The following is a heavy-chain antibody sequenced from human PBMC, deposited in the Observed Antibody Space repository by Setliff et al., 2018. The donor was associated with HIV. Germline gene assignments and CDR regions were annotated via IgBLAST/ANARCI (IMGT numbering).Heavy chain of an antibody. D-gene: IGHD2-8*02. Sequence: ASETLSLTCAVYGGSFSGYSWIWIRQPPGKGLEWIGEINHSGSTFYNPSLKSRVTISLDTSKNQFSLKLRSVTAADTAVYYCARSSRVVYAMVDYYYMDVWGKGTTVTVSS. CDR1: GGSFSGYS. J-gene: IGHJ6*03. CDR3: ARSSRVVYAMVDYYYMDV. V-gene: IGHV4-34*01. CDR2: INHSGST.